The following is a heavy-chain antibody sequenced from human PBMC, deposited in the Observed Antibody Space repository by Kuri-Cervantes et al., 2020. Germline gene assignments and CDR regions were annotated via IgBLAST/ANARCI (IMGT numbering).Heavy chain of an antibody. CDR1: GFTFSSYA. J-gene: IGHJ4*02. CDR2: ISGSGGST. V-gene: IGHV3-23*01. D-gene: IGHD5-12*01. CDR3: ASGEYSGYDY. Sequence: GESLKISCAASGFTFSSYAMSWVRQAPGKGLEWVSAISGSGGSTYYADSVKGRFTISRDNSKNTLYLQMNSLRSDDTAVYYCASGEYSGYDYWGQGTLVTDSS.